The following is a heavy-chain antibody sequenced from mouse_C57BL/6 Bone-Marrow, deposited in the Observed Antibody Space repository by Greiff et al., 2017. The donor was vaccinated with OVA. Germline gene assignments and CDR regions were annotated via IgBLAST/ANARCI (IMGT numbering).Heavy chain of an antibody. Sequence: EVQLQQSGPELVKPGASVKIPCKASGYTFTDYNMDWVKQSHGKSLEWIGDINPNNGGTIYNQKFKGKATLTVDKSSSTAYMELRSLTSEDTAVYYCARKDYGSSYGRFDYWGQGTTLTVSS. D-gene: IGHD1-1*01. V-gene: IGHV1-18*01. CDR2: INPNNGGT. J-gene: IGHJ2*01. CDR1: GYTFTDYN. CDR3: ARKDYGSSYGRFDY.